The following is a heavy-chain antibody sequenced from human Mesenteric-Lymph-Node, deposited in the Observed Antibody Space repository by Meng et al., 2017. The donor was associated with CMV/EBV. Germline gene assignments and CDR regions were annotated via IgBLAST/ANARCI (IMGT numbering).Heavy chain of an antibody. D-gene: IGHD3-3*01. CDR3: ARDKGVRFLEWLFPFDY. Sequence: GGSLRLSCAASGFTFSSYAMHWVRQAPGKGLEWVAVISYDGSNKYYADSVKGRFTISRDNSKNTLYLQMNSLRAEDTAVYYCARDKGVRFLEWLFPFDYWGQGTLVTVSS. J-gene: IGHJ4*02. CDR1: GFTFSSYA. CDR2: ISYDGSNK. V-gene: IGHV3-30-3*01.